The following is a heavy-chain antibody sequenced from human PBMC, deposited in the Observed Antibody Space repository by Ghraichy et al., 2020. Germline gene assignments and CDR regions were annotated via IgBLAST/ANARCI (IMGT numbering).Heavy chain of an antibody. Sequence: SQTLSLTCTVSGGSISSGGYYWSWIRQHPGKGLEWIGYIYYSGSTYYNPSLKSRVTISVDTSKNQFSLKLSSVTAADTAVYYCASSVFSLRNAFDIWGQGTMVTVSS. CDR2: IYYSGST. D-gene: IGHD3-3*01. CDR3: ASSVFSLRNAFDI. J-gene: IGHJ3*02. V-gene: IGHV4-31*03. CDR1: GGSISSGGYY.